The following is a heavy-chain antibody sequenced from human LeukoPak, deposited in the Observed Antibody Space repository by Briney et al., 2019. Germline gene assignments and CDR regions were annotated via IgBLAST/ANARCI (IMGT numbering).Heavy chain of an antibody. J-gene: IGHJ5*02. D-gene: IGHD2-15*01. CDR2: IYYSGST. CDR1: GGSISSGDYY. Sequence: SETLSLTCTDSGGSISSGDYYWSWIRQPPGKGLEWIGYIYYSGSTYYNPSLKSRVTISADTSKNQFSLRLSSVTAADTAVYYCARDAVVARAFAPWGQGTLVTVSS. V-gene: IGHV4-30-4*01. CDR3: ARDAVVARAFAP.